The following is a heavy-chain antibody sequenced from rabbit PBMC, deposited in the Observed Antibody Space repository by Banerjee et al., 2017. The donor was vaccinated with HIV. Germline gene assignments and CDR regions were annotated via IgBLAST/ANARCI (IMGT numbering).Heavy chain of an antibody. V-gene: IGHV1S40*01. D-gene: IGHD4-1*01. CDR1: GFSLSSSYY. CDR2: INTSSGNT. Sequence: QSLGASGGGLVKPGGTLSLSCTVSGFSLSSSYYMCWDRQAPGKGPEWIVCINTSSGNTVYATWAKGRFTISRTSSTTVALQMTSLTAADTATYFCARDLAGVIGWNFNLWGQGTLVTVS. J-gene: IGHJ4*01. CDR3: ARDLAGVIGWNFNL.